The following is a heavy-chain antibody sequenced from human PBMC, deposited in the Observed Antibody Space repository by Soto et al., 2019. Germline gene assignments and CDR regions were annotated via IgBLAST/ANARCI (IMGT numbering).Heavy chain of an antibody. CDR1: GGFVSSGTYY. D-gene: IGHD1-1*01. J-gene: IGHJ3*02. V-gene: IGHV4-61*01. CDR2: MSHSGGT. Sequence: SVTLSLTCAVYGGFVSSGTYYWSWIRQPPGKGLEWIGEMSHSGGTHFNPSLKSRVTISVDTSKNQFSLKMSSVTAADTALYYCARVERGTVTTVVDAFDIWGPGTMVTVSS. CDR3: ARVERGTVTTVVDAFDI.